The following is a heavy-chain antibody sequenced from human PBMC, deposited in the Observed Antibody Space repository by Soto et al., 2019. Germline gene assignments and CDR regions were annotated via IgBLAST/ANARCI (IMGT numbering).Heavy chain of an antibody. CDR2: IYYSGST. Sequence: SETLSLTCTVSGGSISSGDYYWSWIRQPPGKGLEWIGYIYYSGSTYYNPSLKSRVTISVDTSKNQFSLKLSSVTAADTAVYYCARQVGNEAYWFDPWGQGTLVTVSS. CDR3: ARQVGNEAYWFDP. CDR1: GGSISSGDYY. J-gene: IGHJ5*02. D-gene: IGHD1-26*01. V-gene: IGHV4-30-4*01.